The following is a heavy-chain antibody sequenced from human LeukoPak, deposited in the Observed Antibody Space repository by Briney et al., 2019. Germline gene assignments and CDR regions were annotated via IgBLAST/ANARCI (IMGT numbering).Heavy chain of an antibody. J-gene: IGHJ4*02. CDR3: ARADYDFWSGSISSFDY. D-gene: IGHD3-3*01. Sequence: GASVKVSCKASGYIFTSYGISWVRQAPGQGLEWMGWISAYNGNTNYAQKLQGRVTMTTDTSTSTAYMELRSLRSDDTAVYYCARADYDFWSGSISSFDYWGQGTLVTVSS. V-gene: IGHV1-18*01. CDR1: GYIFTSYG. CDR2: ISAYNGNT.